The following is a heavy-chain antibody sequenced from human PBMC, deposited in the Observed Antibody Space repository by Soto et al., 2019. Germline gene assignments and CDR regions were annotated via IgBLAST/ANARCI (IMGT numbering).Heavy chain of an antibody. J-gene: IGHJ6*02. D-gene: IGHD6-13*01. V-gene: IGHV3-48*03. CDR3: ARDFGYSSSWPSDYYGMDV. Sequence: PXGSLRLSCAASGFTFSSYEMNWVRQAPGKGLEWVSYISSSGSTIYYADSVKGRFTISRDNAKNSLYLQMNSLRAEDTAVYYCARDFGYSSSWPSDYYGMDVWGQGTTVTVSS. CDR1: GFTFSSYE. CDR2: ISSSGSTI.